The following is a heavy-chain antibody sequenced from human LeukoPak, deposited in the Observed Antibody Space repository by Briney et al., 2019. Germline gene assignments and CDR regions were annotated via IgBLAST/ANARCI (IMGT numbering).Heavy chain of an antibody. J-gene: IGHJ6*02. D-gene: IGHD5-12*01. CDR2: INPSGGST. CDR3: ARGRGWLRFRYYYYGMDV. Sequence: ASVKVSCKASGYTFTSYYMHWVRQAPGQGLEWMGIINPSGGSTSYARKFQGRVTMTRDTSTSTVYMELSSLRSEDTAVYYCARGRGWLRFRYYYYGMDVWGQGTTVTVSS. CDR1: GYTFTSYY. V-gene: IGHV1-46*01.